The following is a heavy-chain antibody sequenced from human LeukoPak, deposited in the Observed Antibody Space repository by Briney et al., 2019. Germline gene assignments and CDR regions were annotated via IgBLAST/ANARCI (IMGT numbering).Heavy chain of an antibody. J-gene: IGHJ5*02. CDR1: GFTFSSYG. V-gene: IGHV3-33*06. D-gene: IGHD2-15*01. CDR2: IWYGGSNK. CDR3: AKERLGYCSGGSCAGNWFDP. Sequence: GGSLRLSCAASGFTFSSYGMHWVRQAPGKGLEWVAVIWYGGSNKYYADSVKGRFPISRDNSKNTLYLQMNRLRAEDTAVYYCAKERLGYCSGGSCAGNWFDPWGQGTLVTVSS.